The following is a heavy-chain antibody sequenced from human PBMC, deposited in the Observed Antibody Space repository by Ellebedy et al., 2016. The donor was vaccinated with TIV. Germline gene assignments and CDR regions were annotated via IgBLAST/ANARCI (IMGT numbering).Heavy chain of an antibody. V-gene: IGHV3-23*01. D-gene: IGHD1-26*01. Sequence: GESLKISXAASGFTFSSTVMNWVRQAPGKGLEWVSTISGRGDNTYYADSVKGRFTISRDNSKNTLYLQMNSLRAEDTAVYYCARGRVGASSLGYWGQGTLVTVSS. CDR3: ARGRVGASSLGY. J-gene: IGHJ4*02. CDR2: ISGRGDNT. CDR1: GFTFSSTV.